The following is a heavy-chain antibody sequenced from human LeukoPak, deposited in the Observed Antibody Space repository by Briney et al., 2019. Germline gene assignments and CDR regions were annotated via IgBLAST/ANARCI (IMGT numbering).Heavy chain of an antibody. J-gene: IGHJ4*02. Sequence: KPSETLSLTYTVSGGSISDFYWSWIRQPAGKGLEYIGRVSATGSTSFNPSLQSRVTMSVDTSKSQFSLKLSSVTAADTAVYYCAQVTVGGHFDFWGQGILVTVSS. V-gene: IGHV4-4*07. D-gene: IGHD6-19*01. CDR2: VSATGST. CDR1: GGSISDFY. CDR3: AQVTVGGHFDF.